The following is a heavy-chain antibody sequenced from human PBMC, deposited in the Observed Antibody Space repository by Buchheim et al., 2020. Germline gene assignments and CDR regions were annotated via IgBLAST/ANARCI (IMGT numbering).Heavy chain of an antibody. CDR1: GFTFSSYG. V-gene: IGHV3-30*18. D-gene: IGHD6-19*01. CDR3: AKDMAQIAVAGDY. Sequence: QVQLVESGGGVVQPGRSLRLSCAASGFTFSSYGMHWVRQAPGKGLEWVAVISYDGSNKYYADSVKGRFTISRDNSNNTLYLQMNSLRAEDTAVYYCAKDMAQIAVAGDYWGQGTL. J-gene: IGHJ4*02. CDR2: ISYDGSNK.